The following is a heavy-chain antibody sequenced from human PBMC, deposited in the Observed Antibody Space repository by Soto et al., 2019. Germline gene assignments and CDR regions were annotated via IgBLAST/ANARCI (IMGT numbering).Heavy chain of an antibody. CDR1: GFTFSSYS. D-gene: IGHD5-18*01. V-gene: IGHV3-21*01. Sequence: EVQLVESGGGLVKPGGSLRLSCAASGFTFSSYSMNWVRQAPGKGLEWVSSISSSSSYIYYADSVKGRFTISRDNAKNSLYLQMNSLRAEDTAVYYCASESVQHNWFDPCGQGTLVTVSS. J-gene: IGHJ5*02. CDR3: ASESVQHNWFDP. CDR2: ISSSSSYI.